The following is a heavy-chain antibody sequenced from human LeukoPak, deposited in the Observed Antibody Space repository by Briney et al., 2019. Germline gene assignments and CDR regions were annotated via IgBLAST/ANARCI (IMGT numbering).Heavy chain of an antibody. D-gene: IGHD2-15*01. CDR3: ARDINCSGGSCYSYYYYYMDV. CDR1: GGSISSYY. J-gene: IGHJ6*03. CDR2: IYTSGST. Sequence: PSETLSLTCTVSGGSISSYYWSWIRQPAGKGLEWIGRIYTSGSTNYSPSLKSRVTMSVDTSKNQFSLKLSSVTAADTAVYYCARDINCSGGSCYSYYYYYMDVWGKGTTVTVSS. V-gene: IGHV4-4*07.